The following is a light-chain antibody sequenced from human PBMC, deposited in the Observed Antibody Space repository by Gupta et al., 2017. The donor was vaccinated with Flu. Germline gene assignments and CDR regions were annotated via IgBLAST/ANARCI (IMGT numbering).Light chain of an antibody. CDR3: QQYCSSPLT. V-gene: IGKV3-20*01. J-gene: IGKJ3*01. Sequence: EIVLTQSPGTLSLSPGERATLSCRASQSVSSSYLAWYQQKPGQAPRLLIYGASSRATGIPDRFSGSGSGTDFTLTISRLEPEDFAVYYCQQYCSSPLTFGPGTKVDIQ. CDR2: GAS. CDR1: QSVSSSY.